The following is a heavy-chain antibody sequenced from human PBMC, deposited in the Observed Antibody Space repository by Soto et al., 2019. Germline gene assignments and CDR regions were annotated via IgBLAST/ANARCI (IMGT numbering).Heavy chain of an antibody. CDR1: GGSISSSNW. D-gene: IGHD3-22*01. Sequence: QVQLQESGPGLVKPSGTLSLTCAVSGGSISSSNWWSWVRQPPGKGLEWMGEIYHSGSTNYNPSLKSLVTISVDKSKNPFSPKLSSVTAADTAEYYCARDGVSGYYSVHWGQGTLVTVSS. CDR3: ARDGVSGYYSVH. J-gene: IGHJ4*02. V-gene: IGHV4-4*02. CDR2: IYHSGST.